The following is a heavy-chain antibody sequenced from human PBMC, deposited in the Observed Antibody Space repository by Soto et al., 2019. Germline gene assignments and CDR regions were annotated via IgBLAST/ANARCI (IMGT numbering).Heavy chain of an antibody. CDR1: GFTFSSYE. CDR2: ISSSGSTI. Sequence: PGGSLRLSCAASGFTFSSYEMNWVRQAPGKGLEWVSYISSSGSTIYYADSVKGRFTISRDNAKNSLYLQMNSLRAEDTAVYYCARVDSSGWYGNAFDIWGQGTMVT. J-gene: IGHJ3*02. D-gene: IGHD6-19*01. V-gene: IGHV3-48*03. CDR3: ARVDSSGWYGNAFDI.